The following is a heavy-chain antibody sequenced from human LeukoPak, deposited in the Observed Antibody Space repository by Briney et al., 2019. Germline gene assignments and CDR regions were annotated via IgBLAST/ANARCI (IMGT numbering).Heavy chain of an antibody. CDR3: ARTTTAVTPRAFDI. CDR1: GYSFTTYW. Sequence: GESLKISCKGSGYSFTTYWIGWVRQMPGKGLEWMGIIYPGDSDTRYSPSFQGQVTMSADKSISTAYLQWSSLKASDTAMYYCARTTTAVTPRAFDIWGQGTMVTVSS. CDR2: IYPGDSDT. J-gene: IGHJ3*02. V-gene: IGHV5-51*01. D-gene: IGHD4-23*01.